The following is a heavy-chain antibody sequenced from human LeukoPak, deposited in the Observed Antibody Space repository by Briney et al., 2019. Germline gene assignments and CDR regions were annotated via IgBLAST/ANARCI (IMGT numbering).Heavy chain of an antibody. J-gene: IGHJ6*02. CDR3: AREHDSSGYHSYYYGMDG. V-gene: IGHV1-69*04. CDR2: IITIFGIA. D-gene: IGHD3-22*01. Sequence: SVKVSCKASGGTFSSYAISWVRQAPGQGLEWMGRIITIFGIANYAQKLQGRVTITADKSTSTAYMELSSLRSEDTAVYYCAREHDSSGYHSYYYGMDGWGQGTTVTVSS. CDR1: GGTFSSYA.